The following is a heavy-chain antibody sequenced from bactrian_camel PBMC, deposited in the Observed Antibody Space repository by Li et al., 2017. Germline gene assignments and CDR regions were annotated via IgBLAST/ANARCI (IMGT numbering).Heavy chain of an antibody. CDR3: AADGYRTAAVVPGPCKYDF. CDR2: IDSSRRT. Sequence: HVQLVESGGGSVQAGESLRLSCAASGSTFSSACMAWFRQAPGKEREGVAYIDSSRRTTYVDSVKGRFTISNDNAKNTLYLQTNSLNSEDTAMYYYAADGYRTAAVVPGPCKYDFWGQGTQVTVS. D-gene: IGHD2*01. V-gene: IGHV3S53*01. J-gene: IGHJ4*01. CDR1: GSTFSSAC.